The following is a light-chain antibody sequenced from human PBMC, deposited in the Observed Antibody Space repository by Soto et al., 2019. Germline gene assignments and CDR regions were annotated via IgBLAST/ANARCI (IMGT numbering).Light chain of an antibody. CDR2: EVT. V-gene: IGLV2-23*02. CDR3: CARV. CDR1: SSDVATYNL. Sequence: QSVLTQPASVSGSPGQSITISCTGTSSDVATYNLVSWYQQRPGTAPQLIIYEVTKRPSGVSTRFSGSQSGNTASLTNSGLQADDEADYYCCARVFGGGTKLTVL. J-gene: IGLJ3*02.